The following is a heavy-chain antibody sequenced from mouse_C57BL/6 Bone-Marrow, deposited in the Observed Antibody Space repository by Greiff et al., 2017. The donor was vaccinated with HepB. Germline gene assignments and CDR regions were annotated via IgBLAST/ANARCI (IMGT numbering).Heavy chain of an antibody. CDR1: GFNIKDDY. Sequence: DVQLVESGAELVRPGASVKLSCTASGFNIKDDYMHWVKQRPEQGLEWIGWIDPENGDTEYASKFQGKATITADTSSNTAYLQLSSLTSEDTAVYYCTSITTVVYFDYWGQGTTLTVSS. D-gene: IGHD1-1*01. CDR2: IDPENGDT. J-gene: IGHJ2*01. CDR3: TSITTVVYFDY. V-gene: IGHV14-4*01.